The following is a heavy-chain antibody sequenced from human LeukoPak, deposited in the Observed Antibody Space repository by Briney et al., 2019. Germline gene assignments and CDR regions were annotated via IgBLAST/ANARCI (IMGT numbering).Heavy chain of an antibody. Sequence: GGSLRLSCAASEFTFSSYAMHWVRQAPGKGLEWVAVISYDGSNKYYADSGKGRFTISRDNSKNTLYLQMNSLRVEDTAVFYCARDWGLAARPRGYYYGMDVWGQGTTVTVSS. CDR2: ISYDGSNK. D-gene: IGHD6-6*01. V-gene: IGHV3-30-3*01. CDR1: EFTFSSYA. J-gene: IGHJ6*02. CDR3: ARDWGLAARPRGYYYGMDV.